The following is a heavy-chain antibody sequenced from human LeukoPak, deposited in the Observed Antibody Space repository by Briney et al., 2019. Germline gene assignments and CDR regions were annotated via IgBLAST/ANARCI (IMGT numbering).Heavy chain of an antibody. J-gene: IGHJ4*02. Sequence: SPTLSLTCPVSGCSISSGGYYWSWIRQHPGEGPGWIGYIYYSGSTYYNPSLKSRVTISVDTSKNQFSLKLSSVTAADTAVYYCARANDYVWYFDYWGQGTLVTVSS. V-gene: IGHV4-31*03. CDR3: ARANDYVWYFDY. D-gene: IGHD3-16*01. CDR2: IYYSGST. CDR1: GCSISSGGYY.